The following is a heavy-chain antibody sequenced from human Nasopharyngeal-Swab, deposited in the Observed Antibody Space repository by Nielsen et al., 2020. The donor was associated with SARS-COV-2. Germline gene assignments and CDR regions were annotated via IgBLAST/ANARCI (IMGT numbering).Heavy chain of an antibody. J-gene: IGHJ6*03. CDR2: IYTSGST. CDR3: ARGLRGVTTYYYYYYMDV. D-gene: IGHD4-17*01. V-gene: IGHV4-61*02. CDR1: GGSISSGSYY. Sequence: SETLSLTCTVSGGSISSGSYYWSWIRQPAGKGLEWIGRIYTSGSTNYNPSLKSRVTISVDTSKNQCSLKLSSVTAADTAVYYCARGLRGVTTYYYYYYMDVWGKGTTVTASS.